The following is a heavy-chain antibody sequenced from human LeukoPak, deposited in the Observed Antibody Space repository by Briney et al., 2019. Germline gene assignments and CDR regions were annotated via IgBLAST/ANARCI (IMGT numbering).Heavy chain of an antibody. CDR3: VRGQATAWGLDY. Sequence: GGSLRLSCAASGFTFSSYWMHWVRQAPGKGLVWVSRINSDGSSTSYADSVKGRFTISRDNAKNTLYLQMNSLRAEDTAVYYCVRGQATAWGLDYWGQGTLVTVSS. D-gene: IGHD6-13*01. J-gene: IGHJ4*02. V-gene: IGHV3-74*01. CDR2: INSDGSST. CDR1: GFTFSSYW.